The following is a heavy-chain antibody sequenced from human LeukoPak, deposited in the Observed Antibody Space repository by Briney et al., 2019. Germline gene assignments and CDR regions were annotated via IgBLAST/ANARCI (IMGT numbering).Heavy chain of an antibody. V-gene: IGHV3-48*02. CDR1: GFTFSTYG. CDR2: ITSNSNDK. Sequence: GGSLRLSCAASGFTFSTYGMHWVRQAPGKGLEWLSYITSNSNDKYYADSVKGRFTISRDNAKDSLHLQMDSLRDEDTAVYYCARYYDRSGFYRDAFDLWGQGTMVTVSS. J-gene: IGHJ3*01. CDR3: ARYYDRSGFYRDAFDL. D-gene: IGHD3-22*01.